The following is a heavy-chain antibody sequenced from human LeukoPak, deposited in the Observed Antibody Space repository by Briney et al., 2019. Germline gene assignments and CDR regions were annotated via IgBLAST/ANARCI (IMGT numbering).Heavy chain of an antibody. Sequence: GGSLRLSCAASGITFINYAMSWVRQAPGKGLEWVSTVSGSGSSTYYADSVKGRFTISRDNSKNTLYLQMNSLRAEDTAVYYCARGGSYLSAFDIWGQGTMVTVSS. CDR3: ARGGSYLSAFDI. CDR1: GITFINYA. D-gene: IGHD1-26*01. V-gene: IGHV3-23*01. CDR2: VSGSGSST. J-gene: IGHJ3*02.